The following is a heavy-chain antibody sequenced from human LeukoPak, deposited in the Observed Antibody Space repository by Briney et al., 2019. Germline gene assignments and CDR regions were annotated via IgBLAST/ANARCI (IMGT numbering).Heavy chain of an antibody. CDR3: ARGLRLYSGYDFLRY. D-gene: IGHD5-12*01. CDR1: GGSISSSNW. J-gene: IGHJ4*02. CDR2: IYHSGST. Sequence: SETPSLTCAVSGGSISSSNWWSWVRQPPGKGLEWIGEIYHSGSTNYNASLKSRVTISVDTSKNQFSLKLSSVTAADTAVYYCARGLRLYSGYDFLRYWGQGTLVTVSS. V-gene: IGHV4-4*02.